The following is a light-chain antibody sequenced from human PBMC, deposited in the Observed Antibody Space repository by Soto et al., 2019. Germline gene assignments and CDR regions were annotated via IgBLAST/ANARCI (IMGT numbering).Light chain of an antibody. V-gene: IGKV1-39*01. CDR1: QSIANC. CDR3: LHTHSAPAT. CDR2: AAS. Sequence: DIQMTQSPSSLSASIGDRVTITCRASQSIANCLSWYQQKPGKAPKLLIYAASTLQNGFPSRFSGCGSGTDFTLTISSLQRGDLATYYCLHTHSAPATFGQGTTVEIK. J-gene: IGKJ1*01.